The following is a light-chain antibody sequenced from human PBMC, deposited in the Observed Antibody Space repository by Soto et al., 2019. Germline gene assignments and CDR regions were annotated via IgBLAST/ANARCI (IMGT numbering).Light chain of an antibody. CDR3: MQCAQLPPT. Sequence: DVVMTQPPLSLSVAPGQPASISCKSSQSLLHITGETFLFWYLQKPGQSPQLLIYEVSTRVSGVPDRFSGSGSGTDFTLEISRVETDDVGIYYCMQCAQLPPTFGQGTRL. CDR1: QSLLHITGETF. CDR2: EVS. V-gene: IGKV2-29*03. J-gene: IGKJ5*01.